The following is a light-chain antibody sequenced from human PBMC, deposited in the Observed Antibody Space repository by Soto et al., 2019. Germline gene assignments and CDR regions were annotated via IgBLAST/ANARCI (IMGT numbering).Light chain of an antibody. V-gene: IGKV3D-15*01. CDR2: GAS. J-gene: IGKJ2*02. CDR1: QSVSSN. Sequence: IVMTQSPATLSVSPGERATLSCRASQSVSSNLAWYQHKPGQAPRLLLYGASTRATGIPARFSGSWSGTEFTFTISSLHSEDFAVYYCQQYDNWPCTFGQGTKLEIK. CDR3: QQYDNWPCT.